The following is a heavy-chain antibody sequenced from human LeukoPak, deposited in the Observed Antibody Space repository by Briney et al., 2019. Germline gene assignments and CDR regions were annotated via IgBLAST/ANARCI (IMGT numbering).Heavy chain of an antibody. Sequence: PSETLSLTCTVSGGSISSSSYYWGWIRQPPGKGLEWIGSIYYSGSTYYSPSLKSRVTISVDTSKNQFSLKLSSVTAADTAVYYCARQRDSSGYYERWFDPWGQGTLVTVSS. J-gene: IGHJ5*02. CDR1: GGSISSSSYY. CDR2: IYYSGST. V-gene: IGHV4-39*01. D-gene: IGHD3-22*01. CDR3: ARQRDSSGYYERWFDP.